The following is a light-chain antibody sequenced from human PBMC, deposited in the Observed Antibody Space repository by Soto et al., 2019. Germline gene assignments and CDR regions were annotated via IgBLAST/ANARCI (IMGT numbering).Light chain of an antibody. CDR3: QQYYSTPYT. V-gene: IGKV4-1*01. CDR1: QSALYSSNNKNS. Sequence: DIVMTQSPDSLAVSLGERATINCKSSQSALYSSNNKNSLAWYQQKPGQPPKLLIYWASTPESGVPDRFSGSGSGTDVTLTISSLQAEDVAVYYCQQYYSTPYTFGQGTKLEIK. CDR2: WAS. J-gene: IGKJ2*01.